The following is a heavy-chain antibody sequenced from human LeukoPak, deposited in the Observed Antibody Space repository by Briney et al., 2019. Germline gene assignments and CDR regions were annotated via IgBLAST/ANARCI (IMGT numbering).Heavy chain of an antibody. Sequence: GGSLRLSCEASGFAFSVYWMTWVRQAPGKGLEWVANINRDGSEKNYVDSVKGRLTISRDNAKKSLYLQMNSLRVEDTAVYFCTRGGTMDVWGNGTTVTGSS. CDR3: TRGGTMDV. CDR1: GFAFSVYW. J-gene: IGHJ6*03. CDR2: INRDGSEK. V-gene: IGHV3-7*01.